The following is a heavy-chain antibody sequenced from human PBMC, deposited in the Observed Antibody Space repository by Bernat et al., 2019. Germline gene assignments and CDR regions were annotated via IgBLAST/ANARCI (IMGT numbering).Heavy chain of an antibody. J-gene: IGHJ4*02. V-gene: IGHV3-23*04. D-gene: IGHD2-8*02. CDR2: ITDTGIDT. CDR3: AKAPLRSCSGSVCYQFDY. Sequence: EVQLVESGGGLVQHGGSLRLSCAASGFTFSSYAMSWVRQAPGKGLECVAVITDTGIDTHHVDSVKGRFTISRDNSKNTLYLQMTSLRPDDTAVYYRAKAPLRSCSGSVCYQFDYWGQGTLVTVSS. CDR1: GFTFSSYA.